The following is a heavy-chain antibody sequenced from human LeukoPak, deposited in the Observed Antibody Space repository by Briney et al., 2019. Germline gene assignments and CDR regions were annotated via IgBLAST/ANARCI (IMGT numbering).Heavy chain of an antibody. CDR2: IKKDGSEK. V-gene: IGHV3-7*01. Sequence: PGGSLRLSCAASGFTLSRHWMSWVRQAPGKGLEWVANIKKDGSEKNHLDSVKGRFTISRDNAKNSLYLQMNSLRAEDTAVYYCARGRIAAAGRDYYYYGMDVWGQGTTVTVSS. D-gene: IGHD6-13*01. CDR3: ARGRIAAAGRDYYYYGMDV. CDR1: GFTLSRHW. J-gene: IGHJ6*02.